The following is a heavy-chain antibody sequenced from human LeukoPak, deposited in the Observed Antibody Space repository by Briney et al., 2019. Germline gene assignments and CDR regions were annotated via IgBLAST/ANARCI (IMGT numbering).Heavy chain of an antibody. D-gene: IGHD6-19*01. J-gene: IGHJ5*02. CDR3: ARVGSIAVAGTLRYNWFDP. Sequence: ASVKVSFKASGYTFTSYYMHWVRQAPGQGLEGMGLINPSGGSTSYAQKFQGRVTMTRDTSTSTVYMELSSLRSEDTAVYYCARVGSIAVAGTLRYNWFDPWGQGTLVTVSS. CDR1: GYTFTSYY. V-gene: IGHV1-46*01. CDR2: INPSGGST.